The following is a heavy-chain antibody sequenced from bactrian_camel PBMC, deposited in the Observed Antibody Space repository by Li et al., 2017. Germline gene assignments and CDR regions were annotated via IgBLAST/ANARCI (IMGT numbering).Heavy chain of an antibody. CDR1: EYTIGTQY. Sequence: HVQLVESGGGSAQSGGSLRLSCAASEYTIGTQYMAWFRQAPGKGREGVATINTGSLRTHYSDSVKGRFTISRDYAKKTLYLQLNGLKTDDTAMYYCASYNFAYWGQGTQVTVS. V-gene: IGHV3S1*01. J-gene: IGHJ6*01. CDR3: ASYNFAY. CDR2: INTGSLRT.